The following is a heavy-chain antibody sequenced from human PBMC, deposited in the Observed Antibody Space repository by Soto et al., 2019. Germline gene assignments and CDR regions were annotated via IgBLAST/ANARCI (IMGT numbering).Heavy chain of an antibody. Sequence: EVQLVESGGGSVQPGGSLRLSCAASGFTFKNYYMNWVRQAPGKGLVWVSRLNTDGSTTSYADSVKGRFTISRDNAKNTLDLQMNSLRVEDTAVYYCVRAPGSSYLYWYFDLWGRGTLVTVSS. J-gene: IGHJ2*01. CDR1: GFTFKNYY. V-gene: IGHV3-74*01. CDR3: VRAPGSSYLYWYFDL. CDR2: LNTDGSTT. D-gene: IGHD6-6*01.